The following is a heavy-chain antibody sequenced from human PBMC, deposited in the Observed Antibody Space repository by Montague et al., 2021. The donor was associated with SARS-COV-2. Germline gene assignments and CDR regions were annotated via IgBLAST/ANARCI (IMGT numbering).Heavy chain of an antibody. CDR1: GDSVSTSSGT. D-gene: IGHD2-15*01. J-gene: IGHJ4*02. V-gene: IGHV6-1*01. CDR2: TYYRSEWYS. Sequence: CAISGDSVSTSSGTWNWVRLSPSRGLEWLGRTYYRSEWYSDYSVSVKSRISINPDTSKNQFSLQLNSVTPEDTAVYYCARAERGSCGDGNCYQYFLNYWGQGTLVTVSS. CDR3: ARAERGSCGDGNCYQYFLNY.